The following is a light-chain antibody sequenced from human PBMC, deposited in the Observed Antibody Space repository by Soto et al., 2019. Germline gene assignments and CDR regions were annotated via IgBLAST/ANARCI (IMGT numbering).Light chain of an antibody. CDR2: WSS. V-gene: IGKV4-1*01. J-gene: IGKJ1*01. Sequence: DIVMTQAPDSLAVSLGESATINCKSSQRVLYSSNNKNYLAWYQQKPGQPPKLLIYWSSTRESGVPDRFSGSGPGTNFTLTISSLQAEDVAVYYCQQSYSTPWTFGQGNKVEIK. CDR1: QRVLYSSNNKNY. CDR3: QQSYSTPWT.